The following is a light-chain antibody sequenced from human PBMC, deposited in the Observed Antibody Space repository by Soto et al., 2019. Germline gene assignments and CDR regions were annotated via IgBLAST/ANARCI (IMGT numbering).Light chain of an antibody. V-gene: IGLV2-8*01. CDR3: SSYAGSNNYV. CDR2: EVS. Sequence: QSVLTQPPSASGSPGQSVTISCTGTSSDVGGYNYISWCQQHPGKAPKLMIYEVSKRPSGVPDRFSGSKSGNTASLTVSGLQAEDEARYFCSSYAGSNNYVFGTGTKVTVL. CDR1: SSDVGGYNY. J-gene: IGLJ1*01.